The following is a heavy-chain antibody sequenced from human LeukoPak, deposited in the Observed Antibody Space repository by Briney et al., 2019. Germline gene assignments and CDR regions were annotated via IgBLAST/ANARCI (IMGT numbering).Heavy chain of an antibody. Sequence: ASVKVSCKASGYTFTGYYMHWVRQAPGQGLEWMGWINPNSGGTNYAQKFQGWATMTRDTSISTAYMELSRLRSDDTAVYYCARDQYYDFWSGYYYYGMDVWGQGTTVTVSS. J-gene: IGHJ6*02. CDR3: ARDQYYDFWSGYYYYGMDV. CDR2: INPNSGGT. CDR1: GYTFTGYY. V-gene: IGHV1-2*04. D-gene: IGHD3-3*01.